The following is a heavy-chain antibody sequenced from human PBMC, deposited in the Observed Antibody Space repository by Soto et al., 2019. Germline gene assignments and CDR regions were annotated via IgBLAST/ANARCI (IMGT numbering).Heavy chain of an antibody. J-gene: IGHJ4*01. V-gene: IGHV1-69*01. Sequence: QVQLVQSGAEVKKPGSSVKVSCKASGGTFSSHAISWVRQAPGQGLEWMGGIIPIFGTAKYAQNFQGRVTITAYESTSTANMELSSLRSEETAVYYCARGLRLGELSFSYWGQGTLVTVSS. CDR2: IIPIFGTA. CDR1: GGTFSSHA. CDR3: ARGLRLGELSFSY. D-gene: IGHD3-16*02.